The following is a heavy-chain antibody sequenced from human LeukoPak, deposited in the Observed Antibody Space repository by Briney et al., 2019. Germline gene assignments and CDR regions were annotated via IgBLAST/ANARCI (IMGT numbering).Heavy chain of an antibody. CDR3: ARLDSRQWLALVN. J-gene: IGHJ4*02. D-gene: IGHD6-19*01. Sequence: GGSLRLSCAASGFTFSSYAMHWVRQAPGKGLEWVAVISYDGSNKYYADSVKGRFTISRDNSKNTLYPQMNSLRAEDTAVYYCARLDSRQWLALVNWGQGTLVTVSS. CDR1: GFTFSSYA. V-gene: IGHV3-30*04. CDR2: ISYDGSNK.